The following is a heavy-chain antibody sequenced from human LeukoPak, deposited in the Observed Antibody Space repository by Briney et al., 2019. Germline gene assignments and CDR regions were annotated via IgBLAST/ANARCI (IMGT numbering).Heavy chain of an antibody. CDR1: GGSISSDY. V-gene: IGHV4-59*01. Sequence: PSETLSLTCSASGGSISSDYWSWIRQPPGKGLEWIGYMYYTGSTNYYPSFKSRVPISLATSKTQFSLKLSSVTPADTAVYYCARVSVVYGMDVWGQGTTVTVSS. CDR3: ARVSVVYGMDV. CDR2: MYYTGST. J-gene: IGHJ6*02.